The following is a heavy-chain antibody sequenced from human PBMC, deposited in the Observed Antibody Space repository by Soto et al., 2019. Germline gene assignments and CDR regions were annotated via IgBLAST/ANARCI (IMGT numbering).Heavy chain of an antibody. CDR3: ARDGLDYGDYPDAFDI. J-gene: IGHJ3*02. CDR1: GFTFSSYA. Sequence: GGSLRLSCAASGFTFSSYAMSWVRQAPGKGLEWVSAISGSGGSTYYADSVKGRFTISRDNSKNTLYLQMNSLRAEDTAVYYCARDGLDYGDYPDAFDIWGQGTMVTVSS. CDR2: ISGSGGST. V-gene: IGHV3-23*01. D-gene: IGHD4-17*01.